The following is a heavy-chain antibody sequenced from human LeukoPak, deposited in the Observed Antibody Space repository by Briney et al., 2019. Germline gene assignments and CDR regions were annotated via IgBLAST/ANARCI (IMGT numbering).Heavy chain of an antibody. D-gene: IGHD7-27*01. CDR2: TRYRSTWNT. J-gene: IGHJ4*02. CDR1: GDSVSSKSVS. CDR3: VRDFNWAFDY. Sequence: SHTLSLTCAISGDSVSSKSVSWNWIRQSPSRGLEYLGRTRYRSTWNTFYSSSVQGRVTINADTSRNQVSLRLNSVTPEDTALYYCVRDFNWAFDYWGQGTLVTVSS. V-gene: IGHV6-1*01.